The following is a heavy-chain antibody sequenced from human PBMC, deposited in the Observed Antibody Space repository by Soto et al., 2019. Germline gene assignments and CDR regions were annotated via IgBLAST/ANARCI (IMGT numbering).Heavy chain of an antibody. CDR2: IYYSGST. D-gene: IGHD4-17*01. Sequence: SETLSLTCTVSGGSISSGGYYWSWIRQHPGKGLEWIGYIYYSGSTYYNPSLKSRVTISVDTSKNQFSLKLSSVTAADTAVYYCARERGRSWAVTTFFNWFDPWGQGTLVTVSS. V-gene: IGHV4-31*03. CDR1: GGSISSGGYY. J-gene: IGHJ5*02. CDR3: ARERGRSWAVTTFFNWFDP.